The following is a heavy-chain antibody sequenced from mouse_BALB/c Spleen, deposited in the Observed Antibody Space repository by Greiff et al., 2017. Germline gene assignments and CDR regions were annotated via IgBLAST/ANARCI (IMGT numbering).Heavy chain of an antibody. J-gene: IGHJ1*01. CDR3: SYYGNYGYFDV. CDR2: IDPENGNT. V-gene: IGHV14-1*02. CDR1: GFNIKDYY. Sequence: EVKVVESGAELVRPGALVKLSCKASGFNIKDYYMHWVKQRPEQGLEWIGWIDPENGNTIYDPKFQGKASITADTSSNTAYLQLSSLTSEDTAVYYCSYYGNYGYFDVWGAGTTVTVSS. D-gene: IGHD2-10*01.